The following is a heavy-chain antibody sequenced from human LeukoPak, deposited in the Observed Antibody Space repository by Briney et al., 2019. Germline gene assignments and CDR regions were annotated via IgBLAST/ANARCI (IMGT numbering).Heavy chain of an antibody. D-gene: IGHD2-2*01. J-gene: IGHJ4*02. Sequence: GGSLRLSCAASGFSFRTYAIHWVRQAPGKGLEWVAVMSYDGSNKYYADSVKGRFTISRDNSKNTLYLDMKTLRPDDTAVYYCARDHVRYHIWGQGTLVTVSS. V-gene: IGHV3-30-3*01. CDR3: ARDHVRYHI. CDR2: MSYDGSNK. CDR1: GFSFRTYA.